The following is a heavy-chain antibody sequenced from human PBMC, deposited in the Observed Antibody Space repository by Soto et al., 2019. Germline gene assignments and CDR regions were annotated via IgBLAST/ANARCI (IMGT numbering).Heavy chain of an antibody. D-gene: IGHD3-3*01. V-gene: IGHV1-18*01. CDR3: ASDNDVWTGYVFDN. Sequence: QVKLVQSGAEVRKPGASVKVSCKASGYIFTNYAISWVRQAPGQGPEWMGWISGYNGDTNTHDSQKFQGKVTMTTVMSTTTAYMEIRNLRTDGTADYYCASDNDVWTGYVFDNLGQGTLVTVSS. J-gene: IGHJ4*02. CDR1: GYIFTNYA. CDR2: ISGYNGDTNT.